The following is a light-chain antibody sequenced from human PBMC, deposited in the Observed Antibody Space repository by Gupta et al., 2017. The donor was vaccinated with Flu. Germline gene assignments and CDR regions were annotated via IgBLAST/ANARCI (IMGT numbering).Light chain of an antibody. J-gene: IGLJ3*02. CDR3: CSYAGTVTFV. CDR1: TSDIGNYDY. V-gene: IGLV2-11*01. CDR2: SIT. Sequence: SVTISCTGSTSDIGNYDYVSWYQQHPGKAHKLMIYSITERPAGVPERFSGSKSGKTASLTISGLQAEEEAYYYCCSYAGTVTFVFGGGTNLTVL.